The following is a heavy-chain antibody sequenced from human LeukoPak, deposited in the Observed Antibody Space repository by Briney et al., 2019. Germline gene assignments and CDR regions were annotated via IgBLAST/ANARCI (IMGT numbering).Heavy chain of an antibody. D-gene: IGHD3-3*01. CDR1: GFTFSSYS. CDR3: ARDPEVTIFGDTVGWFDP. Sequence: GGSLRLSCAASGFTFSSYSMNWVRQAPGEGLEWVSSISSSSSYIYYADSVKGRFTISRDNAKNSLYLQMNSLRAEDTAVYYCARDPEVTIFGDTVGWFDPWGQGTLVTVSS. CDR2: ISSSSSYI. J-gene: IGHJ5*02. V-gene: IGHV3-21*01.